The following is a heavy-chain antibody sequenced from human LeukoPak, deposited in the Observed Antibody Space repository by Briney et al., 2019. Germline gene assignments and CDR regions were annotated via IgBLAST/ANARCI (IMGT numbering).Heavy chain of an antibody. V-gene: IGHV1-46*01. CDR3: ARDLGVRGVIWYFDY. J-gene: IGHJ4*02. Sequence: ASVKVSCKASGYTFTSYYMHWVRQAPGQGLEWMGIINPSGGSTSYAQKFQGRVTMTRDTSTSTVYMELSSLRSEDTAVYYCARDLGVRGVIWYFDYWGQGTLVTVSS. CDR1: GYTFTSYY. CDR2: INPSGGST. D-gene: IGHD3-10*01.